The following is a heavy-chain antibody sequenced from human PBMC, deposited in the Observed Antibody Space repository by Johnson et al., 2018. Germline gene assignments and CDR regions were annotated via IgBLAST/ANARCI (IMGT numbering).Heavy chain of an antibody. CDR1: GYTFTKFW. CDR2: IYPGDSDT. CDR3: ARRHFTGDPSFAH. V-gene: IGHV5-51*03. J-gene: IGHJ1*01. D-gene: IGHD7-27*01. Sequence: VQLVESGAEMRKPGESLKISCQTSGYTFTKFWIAWVRQMPGKGLEWMGVIYPGDSDTRYNPSFQGQVTVSADTSVNAIYLQGSSLKSSDTGIYYCARRHFTGDPSFAHWGKGTLVSVSS.